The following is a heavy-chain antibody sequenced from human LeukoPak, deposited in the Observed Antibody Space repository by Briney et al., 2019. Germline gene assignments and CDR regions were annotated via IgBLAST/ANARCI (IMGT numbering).Heavy chain of an antibody. V-gene: IGHV1-2*02. Sequence: GASVKVSCKASGYTFTGYYMHWVRQAPGQGLEWMGWINPNGGGTNYAQKFQGRVTMTRDTSISTAYMELSRLRSDDTAVYYCARVTNVLYGSGWYEFDPWGQGTLVIVSS. J-gene: IGHJ5*02. CDR3: ARVTNVLYGSGWYEFDP. CDR2: INPNGGGT. CDR1: GYTFTGYY. D-gene: IGHD6-19*01.